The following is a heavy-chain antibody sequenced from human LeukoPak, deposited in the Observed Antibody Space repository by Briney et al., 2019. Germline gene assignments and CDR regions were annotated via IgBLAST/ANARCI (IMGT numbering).Heavy chain of an antibody. Sequence: PSETLSLTCTVSGGSISSYYWSWIRQPPGKGLEWIGYIYYSGSTNYNPSLKSRVTISVDTSKNQFTLKLSSVTAADTAVYYCASAGSYHGYYFDYWGQGTLVTVSS. CDR3: ASAGSYHGYYFDY. V-gene: IGHV4-59*01. D-gene: IGHD1-26*01. J-gene: IGHJ4*02. CDR1: GGSISSYY. CDR2: IYYSGST.